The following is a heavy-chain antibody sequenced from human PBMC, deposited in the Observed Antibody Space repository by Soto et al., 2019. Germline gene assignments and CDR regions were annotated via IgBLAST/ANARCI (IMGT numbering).Heavy chain of an antibody. CDR2: LSVSLGNT. CDR1: GFALGSYA. Sequence: WGSLRLSCAASGFALGSYAMSFFRQSAWKWLEWVSALSVSLGNTHYADSVKGRFTISRDNSKNTLYLQMNSLTAEDTAVYYCAKPTDIAVVIAGRFDYWGQGTLVTVSS. V-gene: IGHV3-23*01. CDR3: AKPTDIAVVIAGRFDY. J-gene: IGHJ4*02. D-gene: IGHD2-15*01.